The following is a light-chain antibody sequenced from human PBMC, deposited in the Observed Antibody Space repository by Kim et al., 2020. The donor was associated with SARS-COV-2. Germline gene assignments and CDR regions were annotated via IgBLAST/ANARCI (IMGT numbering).Light chain of an antibody. Sequence: QTVTISCTGSSSNIGADDAVHWYQQLPGTAPKLLIYSNTNRPSGVPDRFSGSKSGTSASLAITGLQPEDEADYYCQSYDSSLSGSVFGGGTQLTVL. V-gene: IGLV1-40*01. CDR2: SNT. CDR3: QSYDSSLSGSV. J-gene: IGLJ3*02. CDR1: SSNIGADDA.